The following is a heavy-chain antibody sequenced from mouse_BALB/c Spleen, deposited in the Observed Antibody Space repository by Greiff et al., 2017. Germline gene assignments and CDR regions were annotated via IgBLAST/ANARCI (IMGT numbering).Heavy chain of an antibody. J-gene: IGHJ3*01. CDR1: GFNIKDTY. CDR3: AKNYYGSSWFAY. CDR2: IDPANGNT. V-gene: IGHV14-3*02. D-gene: IGHD1-1*01. Sequence: VQLQQSGAELVKPGASVKLSCTASGFNIKDTYMHWVKQRPEQGLEWIGRIDPANGNTKYDPKFQGKATITADTSSNTAYLQLSSLTSEDTAVSYCAKNYYGSSWFAYWGQGTLVTVSA.